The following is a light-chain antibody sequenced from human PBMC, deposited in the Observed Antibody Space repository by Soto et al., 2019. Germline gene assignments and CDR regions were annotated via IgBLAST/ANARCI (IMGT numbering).Light chain of an antibody. CDR3: ISCAGSNIPA. V-gene: IGLV2-8*01. CDR2: DVN. CDR1: SSDVGGYNY. J-gene: IGLJ2*01. Sequence: QSALTQPPSASGSPGQSVAISCSGTSSDVGGYNYVSWYQQHPGKAPKLMIYDVNKRPSGVPDRFSGSKSGNTASLTVSGLQAEDEADYYCISCAGSNIPAFGGGTKLTVL.